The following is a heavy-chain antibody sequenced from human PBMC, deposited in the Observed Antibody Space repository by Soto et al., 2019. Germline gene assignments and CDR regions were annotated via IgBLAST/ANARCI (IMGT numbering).Heavy chain of an antibody. Sequence: EVQLLQSGGGLVQPGGSLRLSCAASGFTFSTYAMNWVRQAPGKGLECVSGITSNGDSRYYADSVKGRFTISRDNSKNTLYLQMNSLRADETAVYYCAKESSRNASPYWGQGTLVTVSS. D-gene: IGHD3-16*01. CDR3: AKESSRNASPY. CDR1: GFTFSTYA. J-gene: IGHJ4*02. V-gene: IGHV3-23*01. CDR2: ITSNGDSR.